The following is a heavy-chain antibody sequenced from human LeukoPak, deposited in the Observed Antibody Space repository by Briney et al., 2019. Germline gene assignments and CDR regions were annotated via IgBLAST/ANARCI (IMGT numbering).Heavy chain of an antibody. Sequence: ASVKVSCKASGYTFTGYYMHWVRQAPGQGLEWMGWINPNSGGTNYAQKFQGRVTMTRDTSISTAYMELSRLRSDDTAVYYCARDKGDQLLYGSLDYWGQGTLVIVS. CDR2: INPNSGGT. CDR1: GYTFTGYY. J-gene: IGHJ4*02. D-gene: IGHD2-2*02. V-gene: IGHV1-2*02. CDR3: ARDKGDQLLYGSLDY.